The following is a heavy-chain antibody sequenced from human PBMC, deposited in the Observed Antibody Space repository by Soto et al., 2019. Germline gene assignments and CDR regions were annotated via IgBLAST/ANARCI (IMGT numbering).Heavy chain of an antibody. Sequence: WGSLRLSCAASGFTFSDYYMSWIRQAPGKGLEWVSCISSSSSYTNYADSVKGRFTISRDNAKNSLYLQMNSLRAEDTAVYYCARVDILTGYFDYWGQGTLVTVSS. D-gene: IGHD3-9*01. CDR3: ARVDILTGYFDY. J-gene: IGHJ4*02. CDR1: GFTFSDYY. CDR2: ISSSSSYT. V-gene: IGHV3-11*06.